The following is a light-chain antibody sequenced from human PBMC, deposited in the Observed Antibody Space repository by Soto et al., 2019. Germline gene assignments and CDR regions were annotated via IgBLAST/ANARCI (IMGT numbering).Light chain of an antibody. CDR2: GAS. Sequence: EIVLTQSPGTLPLSPGERATLSCRASQSGFSFYLAWFQQKPGQAPRLLIYGASTRATGIPDRFSGSGSGTDFTLTISRLEPEDFAVYYCHQYGSSPWTLGQGTKVEIK. V-gene: IGKV3-20*01. J-gene: IGKJ1*01. CDR1: QSGFSFY. CDR3: HQYGSSPWT.